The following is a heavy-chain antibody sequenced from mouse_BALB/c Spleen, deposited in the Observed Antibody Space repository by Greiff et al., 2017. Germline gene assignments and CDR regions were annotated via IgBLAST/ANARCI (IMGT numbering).Heavy chain of an antibody. Sequence: QVQLQQSGAELAKPGASVKMSCKASGYTFTSYWMHWVKQRPGQGLEWIGYINPSTGYTEYNQKFKDKATLTADKSSSTAYMQLSSLTSEDSAVYYCARGIYYGPYYAMDYWGQGTSVTVSS. D-gene: IGHD2-1*01. CDR3: ARGIYYGPYYAMDY. CDR1: GYTFTSYW. CDR2: INPSTGYT. J-gene: IGHJ4*01. V-gene: IGHV1-7*01.